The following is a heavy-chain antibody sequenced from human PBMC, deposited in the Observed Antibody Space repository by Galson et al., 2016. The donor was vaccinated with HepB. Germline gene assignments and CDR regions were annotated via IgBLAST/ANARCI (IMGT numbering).Heavy chain of an antibody. J-gene: IGHJ4*02. Sequence: QSGAEVKKPGESLKISCKGSRYNFTTYWIGWVRQMPGKGLEWMGIIYPGDSDTRYSPSFQGQVTISADKSINTAYLQWSSLKASDTAMYFCARGYYYDSSGYYDYWGQGTLVTVSS. CDR1: RYNFTTYW. CDR2: IYPGDSDT. V-gene: IGHV5-51*01. D-gene: IGHD3-22*01. CDR3: ARGYYYDSSGYYDY.